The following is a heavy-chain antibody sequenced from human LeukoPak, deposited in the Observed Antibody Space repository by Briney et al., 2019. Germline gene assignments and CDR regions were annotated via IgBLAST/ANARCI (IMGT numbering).Heavy chain of an antibody. CDR1: GGSISSYY. D-gene: IGHD2-2*01. J-gene: IGHJ4*02. CDR3: ASGVDCSSTSCTFDY. V-gene: IGHV4-59*01. Sequence: SETLSLACTVSGGSISSYYWSWIRQPPGKGLEWIGYIYYSGSTNYNPSLKSRVTISVDTSKNQFSLKLSSVTAADTAVYYCASGVDCSSTSCTFDYWGQGTLVTVSS. CDR2: IYYSGST.